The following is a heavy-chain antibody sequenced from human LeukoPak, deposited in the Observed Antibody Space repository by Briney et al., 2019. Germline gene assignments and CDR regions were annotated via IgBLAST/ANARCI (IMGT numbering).Heavy chain of an antibody. V-gene: IGHV4-39*01. CDR2: IYYSGST. CDR1: GGSISSSSYY. CDR3: ARRFIAAIGTGGFDN. D-gene: IGHD6-13*01. Sequence: SETLSLTCTVSGGSISSSSYYWGWIRQPPGKGLEWIGSIYYSGSTYYNPSLKSRITISVDTSKNQFSLKLSSVTAADMAVYYCARRFIAAIGTGGFDNWGQGTLVTVSS. J-gene: IGHJ4*02.